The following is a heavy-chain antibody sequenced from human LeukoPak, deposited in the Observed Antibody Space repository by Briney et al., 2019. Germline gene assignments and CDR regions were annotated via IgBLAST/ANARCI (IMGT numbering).Heavy chain of an antibody. V-gene: IGHV3-7*01. CDR2: IKQDGSEK. CDR1: GCTFSSYR. CDR3: ARDTRTFDY. J-gene: IGHJ4*02. Sequence: GGSLRLSCAASGCTFSSYRRNWVRQPPGKGLEWVANIKQDGSEKYYVDSVKGRFTISRDNAKNSLFLQMNSLRADDTAVYYCARDTRTFDYWGQGTLVTVSS. D-gene: IGHD1-26*01.